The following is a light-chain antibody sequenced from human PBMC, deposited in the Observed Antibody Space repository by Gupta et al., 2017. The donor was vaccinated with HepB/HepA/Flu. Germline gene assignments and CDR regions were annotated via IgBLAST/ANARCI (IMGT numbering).Light chain of an antibody. J-gene: IGLJ2*01. CDR2: EVN. CDR1: RSDVGNYNA. CDR3: CSYAGSSTLV. V-gene: IGLV2-23*02. Sequence: QSALTQPASVSGSPGQSITISCTGTRSDVGNYNAVSWYQQHPGKAPKLMIFEVNKRPSGLSNRFSGSKSGNTASLTISGLQAEDEADDYCCSYAGSSTLVFGGGTKVTV.